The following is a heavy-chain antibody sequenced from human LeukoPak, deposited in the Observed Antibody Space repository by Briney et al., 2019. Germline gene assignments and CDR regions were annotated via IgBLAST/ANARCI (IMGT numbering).Heavy chain of an antibody. V-gene: IGHV3-74*01. CDR3: AKVYPLSALKGTTTSGFDY. D-gene: IGHD1-1*01. CDR1: GFTFTSSW. J-gene: IGHJ4*02. CDR2: LNSDGSST. Sequence: GGSLRLSCAASGFTFTSSWMHWVRQAPGKGLVWVSRLNSDGSSTTYADSVKGRFTISRDNAKNTLYLQMNSLRAEDTAVYYCAKVYPLSALKGTTTSGFDYWGQGTLVTVSS.